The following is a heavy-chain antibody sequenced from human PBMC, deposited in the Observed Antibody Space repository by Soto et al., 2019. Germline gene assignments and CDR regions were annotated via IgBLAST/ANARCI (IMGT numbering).Heavy chain of an antibody. CDR2: ISAYNGNT. Sequence: ASVKVSCKASGYTFTSYGISWVLQAPGQGLEWMGWISAYNGNTNYAQKLQGRVTMTTDTSTSTAYMELRSLRSDDTAVYYCARGGAVITHNEYFQHWGQGTLVTVSS. V-gene: IGHV1-18*04. D-gene: IGHD3-22*01. CDR3: ARGGAVITHNEYFQH. CDR1: GYTFTSYG. J-gene: IGHJ1*01.